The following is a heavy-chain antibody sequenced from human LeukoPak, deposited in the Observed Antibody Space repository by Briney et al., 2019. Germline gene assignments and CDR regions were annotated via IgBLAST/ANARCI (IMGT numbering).Heavy chain of an antibody. Sequence: GGSLRLSCAASGFTFSSYSMNWVRQAPGKGLEWVSSISSSSSYINYADSVEGRFTISRDNAKNSLYLQMNSLRAEDTAVYYCAREGAQRFYGMDVWGQGTTVTVSS. CDR2: ISSSSSYI. J-gene: IGHJ6*02. V-gene: IGHV3-21*01. CDR3: AREGAQRFYGMDV. CDR1: GFTFSSYS. D-gene: IGHD6-25*01.